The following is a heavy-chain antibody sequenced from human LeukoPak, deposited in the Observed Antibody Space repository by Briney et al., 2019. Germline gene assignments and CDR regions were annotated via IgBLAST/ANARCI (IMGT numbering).Heavy chain of an antibody. CDR1: GFTFSNAW. CDR2: INQDGSET. J-gene: IGHJ4*02. Sequence: GGSLRLSCAASGFTFSNAWMSWVRQAPGKGLEWVAHINQDGSETYYVDSVKGRFTISRDNAENSLFLQMNSLRVEDTAVYYCAREWQGGIAAAGTRIEGDYWGQGTLVAVSS. D-gene: IGHD6-13*01. V-gene: IGHV3-7*01. CDR3: AREWQGGIAAAGTRIEGDY.